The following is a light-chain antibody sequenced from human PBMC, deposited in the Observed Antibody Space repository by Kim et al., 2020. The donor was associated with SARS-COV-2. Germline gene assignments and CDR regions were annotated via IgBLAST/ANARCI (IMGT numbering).Light chain of an antibody. CDR1: SSDVGSYDL. Sequence: GQSLTTSFPGTSSDVGSYDLVSWYQQHPGKAPKLMIYEVTKRPSGVSNRFSGSKSGNTASLTISGLQAEDEADYYCCSYAGSSTLVFGGGTQLTVL. CDR3: CSYAGSSTLV. V-gene: IGLV2-23*02. J-gene: IGLJ3*02. CDR2: EVT.